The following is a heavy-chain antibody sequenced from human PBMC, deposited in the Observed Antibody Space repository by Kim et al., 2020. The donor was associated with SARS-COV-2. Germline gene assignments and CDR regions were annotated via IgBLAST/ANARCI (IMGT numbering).Heavy chain of an antibody. J-gene: IGHJ6*02. D-gene: IGHD4-17*01. CDR3: AISDYWAHNGVPPYYYGMDV. Sequence: ASVKVSCKASGYTFTSYGISWVRQAPGQGLEWMGWISAYNGNTNYAQKLQGRVTMTTDTSTSTAYMELRSLRSDDTAVYYCAISDYWAHNGVPPYYYGMDVWGRGTTVTVSS. CDR1: GYTFTSYG. V-gene: IGHV1-18*01. CDR2: ISAYNGNT.